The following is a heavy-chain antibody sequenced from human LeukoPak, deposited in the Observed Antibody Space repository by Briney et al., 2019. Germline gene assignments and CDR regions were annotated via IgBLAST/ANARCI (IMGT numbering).Heavy chain of an antibody. CDR1: GFTFTNFA. D-gene: IGHD3-10*01. V-gene: IGHV3-48*02. J-gene: IGHJ5*02. CDR2: ISSSGSTI. Sequence: GGSLRLSCVASGFTFTNFALHWVRQAPGKGLEWVSYISSSGSTIYYADSVKGRFTISRDNAKNTLYLQMNSLRDEDTAVYYCARESGYHGSGFDPWGQGTLVTVSS. CDR3: ARESGYHGSGFDP.